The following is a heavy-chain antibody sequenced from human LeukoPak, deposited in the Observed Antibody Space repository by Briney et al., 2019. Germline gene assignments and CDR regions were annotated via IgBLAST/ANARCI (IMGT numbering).Heavy chain of an antibody. CDR3: AKGSSGGERTTIRH. CDR2: ISGSGGST. Sequence: PGGSLRLSCAASGFSFSSYAMSWVRQGPEKGLEWVSAISGSGGSTYYADSVKGRFTISRDNSKNTLYLQMNSMRAEDTAVYYSAKGSSGGERTTIRHWGQGTLVTVSS. D-gene: IGHD5-24*01. V-gene: IGHV3-23*01. J-gene: IGHJ4*02. CDR1: GFSFSSYA.